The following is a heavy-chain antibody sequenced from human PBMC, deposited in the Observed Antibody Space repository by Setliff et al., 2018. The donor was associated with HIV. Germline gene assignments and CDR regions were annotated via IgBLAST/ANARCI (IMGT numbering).Heavy chain of an antibody. J-gene: IGHJ6*03. Sequence: SETLSLTCAVSGYSISSGHYWGWIRQSPGKGLEWIASIHHSGNTYHNPSLKSRVTMSVDTSKNQFSLKLSSVTAADTAVYYCAREGSYGDYLIYFYYMDVWGKGTTVTVSS. CDR3: AREGSYGDYLIYFYYMDV. V-gene: IGHV4-38-2*02. D-gene: IGHD4-17*01. CDR2: IHHSGNT. CDR1: GYSISSGHY.